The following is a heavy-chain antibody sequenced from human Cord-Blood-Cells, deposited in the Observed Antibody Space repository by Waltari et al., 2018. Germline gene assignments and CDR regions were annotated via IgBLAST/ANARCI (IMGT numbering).Heavy chain of an antibody. J-gene: IGHJ3*02. D-gene: IGHD1-26*01. Sequence: VRQATGQGLEWMGWMNPNSGNTGYAQKFQGRVTITRNTSISTAYMELSSLRSEDTAVYYCARAIRGSYFPDAFDIWGQGTMVTVSS. CDR3: ARAIRGSYFPDAFDI. V-gene: IGHV1-8*03. CDR2: MNPNSGNT.